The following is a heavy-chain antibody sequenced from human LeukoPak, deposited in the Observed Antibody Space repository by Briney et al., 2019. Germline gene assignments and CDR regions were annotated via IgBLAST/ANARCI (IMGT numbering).Heavy chain of an antibody. CDR2: IRGKAYGGTT. V-gene: IGHV3-49*04. D-gene: IGHD2-15*01. Sequence: GGSLRLSCTASGFTFGDYAMSWVRQAPGKGLEWVGFIRGKAYGGTTEYAASVKGRFTISRDDSKSIAYLQMNSLKTEDTAVYYCTSQEYCSGGSCYSYWGQGTLVTVSS. CDR1: GFTFGDYA. CDR3: TSQEYCSGGSCYSY. J-gene: IGHJ4*02.